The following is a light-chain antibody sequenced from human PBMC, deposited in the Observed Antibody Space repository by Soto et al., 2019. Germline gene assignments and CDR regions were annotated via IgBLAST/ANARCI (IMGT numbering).Light chain of an antibody. Sequence: EIVMTQSPVTLSVSPGERATLPYRASQSVSSNLAWYQKKPGQAPRLLIDGASIRATGIPARFSGSGSGTEFTLTISSLQSEDFAVYYCQQYNDWPLTFGGGTKVEIK. V-gene: IGKV3-15*01. CDR1: QSVSSN. CDR2: GAS. CDR3: QQYNDWPLT. J-gene: IGKJ4*01.